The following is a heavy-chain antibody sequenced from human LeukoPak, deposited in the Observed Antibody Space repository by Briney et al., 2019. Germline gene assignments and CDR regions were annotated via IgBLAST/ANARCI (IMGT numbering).Heavy chain of an antibody. CDR2: IYYSGTT. J-gene: IGHJ6*03. V-gene: IGHV4-39*01. CDR3: ARHKWEVRDYYYYYYMDV. D-gene: IGHD1-26*01. Sequence: SETLSLTCTVSGGSISSSSYYWGWIRQPPGKGLEWIGSIYYSGTTYYNPSLKSRITIPVDTSKNQFSLKLSSGAAADTAVYYCARHKWEVRDYYYYYYMDVWGRGTTVTVSS. CDR1: GGSISSSSYY.